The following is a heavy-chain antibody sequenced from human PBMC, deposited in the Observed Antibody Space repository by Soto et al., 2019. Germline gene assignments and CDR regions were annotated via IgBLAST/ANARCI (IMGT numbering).Heavy chain of an antibody. CDR3: ARTGDGHHDFLDY. CDR1: GFTFSSYL. J-gene: IGHJ4*02. CDR2: INQDGNED. V-gene: IGHV3-7*01. D-gene: IGHD1-1*01. Sequence: GGSLRLSCAASGFTFSSYLINWVRPAPGKGLEWVANINQDGNEDNLLDSVKGRFTISRDNAKNSLFLQMNSLRVDDTAVYYCARTGDGHHDFLDYWGQGALVTVSS.